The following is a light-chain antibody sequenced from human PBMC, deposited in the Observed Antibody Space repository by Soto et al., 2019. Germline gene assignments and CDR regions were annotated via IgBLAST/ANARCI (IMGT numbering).Light chain of an antibody. Sequence: QSALTQPPSVSGSPGQSVTISCTGTSSGVGGYDYVSWYQQRPGKAPKLLIYDVTKRPSGVPDRFSGSKSGNTASLTISGLQAEDEADFYCCSYGGSFPYVFGTGTKVTVL. J-gene: IGLJ1*01. CDR2: DVT. CDR3: CSYGGSFPYV. CDR1: SSGVGGYDY. V-gene: IGLV2-11*01.